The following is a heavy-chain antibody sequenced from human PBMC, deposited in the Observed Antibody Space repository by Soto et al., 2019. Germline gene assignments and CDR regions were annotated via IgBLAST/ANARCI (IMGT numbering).Heavy chain of an antibody. J-gene: IGHJ4*02. CDR2: IWYDGSNK. V-gene: IGHV3-33*01. CDR1: GFTFSSYG. CDR3: AREGCSGGSSYPIGE. Sequence: QVQLVEPGGGVVQPGRSLRLSCAASGFTFSSYGMHWVRQAPGKGLEWVAVIWYDGSNKYYADSVKGRFTISRDNSKNTLYLQMNSLRAEDTAVYYCAREGCSGGSSYPIGEWGQGTLVTVSS. D-gene: IGHD2-15*01.